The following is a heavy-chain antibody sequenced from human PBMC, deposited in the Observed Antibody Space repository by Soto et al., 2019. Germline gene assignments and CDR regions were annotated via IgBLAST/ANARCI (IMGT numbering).Heavy chain of an antibody. D-gene: IGHD4-4*01. V-gene: IGHV1-69*08. J-gene: IGHJ4*02. CDR3: ARDIGYHDYSNYDPFDY. Sequence: QVQLVQSGAEVKKPGSSVKVSCKSSGGTFSSYTISWVRQAPGQGLEWMGRIIPILGIANYAQKFQGRVTITADKSTSTAYMELSSLRSEDTAVYYCARDIGYHDYSNYDPFDYWGQGTLVTVSS. CDR2: IIPILGIA. CDR1: GGTFSSYT.